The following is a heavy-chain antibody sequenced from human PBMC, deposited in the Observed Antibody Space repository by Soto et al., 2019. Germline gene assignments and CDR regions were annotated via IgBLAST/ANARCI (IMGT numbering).Heavy chain of an antibody. V-gene: IGHV3-49*04. J-gene: IGHJ4*02. D-gene: IGHD2-15*01. CDR1: GFTFGDYA. CDR3: ARGDMALNDY. Sequence: PGGSLRLPCTASGFTFGDYAMSWVRQAPGKGLEWISFIRNKAYRGPTKYAASVRGRFTISRDDSKSIAYLQMNSLKTEDTAVYYCARGDMALNDYWGQGTLVTVSS. CDR2: IRNKAYRGPT.